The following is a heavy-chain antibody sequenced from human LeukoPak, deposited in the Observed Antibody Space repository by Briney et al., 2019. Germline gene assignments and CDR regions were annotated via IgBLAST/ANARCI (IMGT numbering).Heavy chain of an antibody. V-gene: IGHV4-59*02. D-gene: IGHD6-19*01. J-gene: IGHJ3*02. Sequence: SETLSLTCTVSGGSVSSYYWSWIRQPPGKGLEWIGYIYYSGSTNYNPSLKSRVTISVDTSKNQFSLKLSSVTAADTAVYYCAREDSSGRHDAFDIWGPGTMVTVSS. CDR2: IYYSGST. CDR3: AREDSSGRHDAFDI. CDR1: GGSVSSYY.